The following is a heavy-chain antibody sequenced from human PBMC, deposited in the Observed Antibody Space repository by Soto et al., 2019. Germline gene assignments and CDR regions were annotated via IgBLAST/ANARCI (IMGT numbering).Heavy chain of an antibody. CDR3: AKDHLYSSGWYYFDY. D-gene: IGHD6-19*01. J-gene: IGHJ4*02. Sequence: GGSLRLSCAASGFTFSSYAMSWVRQAPGKGLEWVSAISGSGGSTYYADSVKGRFTISRDNSKNTLYLQMNSLRAEDTALYYCAKDHLYSSGWYYFDYWGQGTLVTVSS. CDR1: GFTFSSYA. V-gene: IGHV3-23*01. CDR2: ISGSGGST.